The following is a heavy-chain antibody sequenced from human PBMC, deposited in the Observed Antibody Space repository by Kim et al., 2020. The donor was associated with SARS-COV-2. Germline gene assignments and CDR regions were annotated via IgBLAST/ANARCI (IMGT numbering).Heavy chain of an antibody. CDR1: GYTFTSYA. J-gene: IGHJ4*02. V-gene: IGHV7-4-1*02. CDR2: INTNTGNP. CDR3: ASLNIAAERMTPFDY. D-gene: IGHD6-13*01. Sequence: ASVKVSCKASGYTFTSYAMNWVRQAPGQGLEWMGWINTNTGNPTYAQGFTGRFVFSLDTSVSTAYLQISSLKAEDTAVYYCASLNIAAERMTPFDYWGQGTLVTVSS.